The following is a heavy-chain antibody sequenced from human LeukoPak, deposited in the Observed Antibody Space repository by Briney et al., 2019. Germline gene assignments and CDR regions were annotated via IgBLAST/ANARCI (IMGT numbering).Heavy chain of an antibody. Sequence: PGGSLRLSCVASGCTFSRDWMTWVRQSPEKGLEWVANINQNGGEKQYVDSVKGRFTISRDNAKNSLYLQMNSLRVEDTAVYYCARIARDYYYMDVWGKGTTVTVSS. V-gene: IGHV3-7*01. CDR2: INQNGGEK. CDR3: ARIARDYYYMDV. J-gene: IGHJ6*03. CDR1: GCTFSRDW.